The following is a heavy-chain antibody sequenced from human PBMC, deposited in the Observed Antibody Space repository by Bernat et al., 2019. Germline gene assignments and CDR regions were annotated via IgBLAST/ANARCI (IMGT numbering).Heavy chain of an antibody. CDR2: ISYDGSNK. D-gene: IGHD4-17*01. CDR1: GFTFSSYG. J-gene: IGHJ6*02. V-gene: IGHV3-30*18. CDR3: AKDRDDYGDYVNGMDV. Sequence: QVQLVESGGGVVQPGRSLRLSCAASGFTFSSYGTHWVRQAPGKGLEWVAVISYDGSNKYYADSVKGRFTISRDNSKNTLYLQMNSLRAEDTAVYYCAKDRDDYGDYVNGMDVWGQGTTVTVSS.